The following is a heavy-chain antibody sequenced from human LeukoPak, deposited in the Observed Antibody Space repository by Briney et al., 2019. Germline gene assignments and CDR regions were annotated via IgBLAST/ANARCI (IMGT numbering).Heavy chain of an antibody. V-gene: IGHV3-21*01. CDR2: ISSSSSYI. CDR3: ARVGATALGYFDY. J-gene: IGHJ4*02. CDR1: GFTFSSYI. D-gene: IGHD5-12*01. Sequence: GGSLRLSCAASGFTFSSYIMTWVRQAPGKGLEWVSSISSSSSYIYYADSVKGRFTISRDNAKNSLYLQMNSLRAEDTAVYYCARVGATALGYFDYWGQGTLVTVSS.